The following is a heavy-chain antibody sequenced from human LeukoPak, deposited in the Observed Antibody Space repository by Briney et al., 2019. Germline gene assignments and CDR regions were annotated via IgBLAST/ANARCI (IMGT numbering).Heavy chain of an antibody. J-gene: IGHJ6*03. Sequence: ASVKVSCKASGYTFTGYYMHWVRQAPGQGLEWMGWINPNSGGTNYAQKFQGRVTMTRDTSISTAYMELSSLRSEDTAVYYCARGLVAAAPYSFYYYYYMDVWGKGTTVTVSS. CDR1: GYTFTGYY. D-gene: IGHD6-13*01. CDR3: ARGLVAAAPYSFYYYYYMDV. V-gene: IGHV1-2*02. CDR2: INPNSGGT.